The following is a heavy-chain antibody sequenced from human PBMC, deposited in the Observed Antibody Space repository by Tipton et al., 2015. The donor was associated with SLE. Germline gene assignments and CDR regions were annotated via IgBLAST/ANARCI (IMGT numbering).Heavy chain of an antibody. D-gene: IGHD2-2*01. CDR2: ISYDGRT. V-gene: IGHV4-31*03. CDR3: AREGCSSTSCYGYYYMDV. J-gene: IGHJ6*03. Sequence: TLSLTCTATGDSVTSSGYYWSWIRQHPGKGLEWIGFISYDGRTKYNPSLKSRVTISVDTSKNQFSLKLSSVTAADTAVYYCAREGCSSTSCYGYYYMDVWGKGTTVTVSS. CDR1: GDSVTSSGYY.